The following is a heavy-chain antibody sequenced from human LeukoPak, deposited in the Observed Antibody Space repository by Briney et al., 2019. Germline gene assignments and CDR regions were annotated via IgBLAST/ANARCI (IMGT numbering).Heavy chain of an antibody. V-gene: IGHV1-46*01. J-gene: IGHJ5*02. CDR3: ARAREVVRFDP. CDR1: GYTFTSYY. Sequence: ASVKVSCKASGYTFTSYYMHWVRQAPGQGLEWMGIINPSGGSTSYAQKFQGRVTMTRDMSTSTVYMELSSLRSEGTAVYYCARAREVVRFDPWGQGTLVTVSS. CDR2: INPSGGST. D-gene: IGHD2-2*01.